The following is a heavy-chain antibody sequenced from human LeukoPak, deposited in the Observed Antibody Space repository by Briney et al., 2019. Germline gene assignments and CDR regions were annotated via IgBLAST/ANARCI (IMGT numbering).Heavy chain of an antibody. Sequence: ASVKVSCKASGGTFSSYAISWVRQAPGQGLEWMGGIIPIFGTANYAQKFQGRVTITTDESTSTAYMELSSLRSEDTAVYYCARVQYSSSSFGYYYYYMDVWGKGITVTVSS. CDR3: ARVQYSSSSFGYYYYYMDV. CDR1: GGTFSSYA. D-gene: IGHD6-6*01. J-gene: IGHJ6*03. CDR2: IIPIFGTA. V-gene: IGHV1-69*05.